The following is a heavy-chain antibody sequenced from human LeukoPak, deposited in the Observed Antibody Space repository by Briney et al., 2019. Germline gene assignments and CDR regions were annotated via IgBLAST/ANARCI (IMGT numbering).Heavy chain of an antibody. V-gene: IGHV4-59*08. CDR1: GGSISSYY. D-gene: IGHD6-19*01. CDR2: VYSTGST. CDR3: ARYSSGWSYYFDY. Sequence: SETLSLTCTVSGGSISSYYWSRIRQPPGKGLEWIGYVYSTGSTMYNPSLESRVTISLDTSKNQFSLKLTSVTAADTAMYYCARYSSGWSYYFDYWGQGALVTVSS. J-gene: IGHJ4*02.